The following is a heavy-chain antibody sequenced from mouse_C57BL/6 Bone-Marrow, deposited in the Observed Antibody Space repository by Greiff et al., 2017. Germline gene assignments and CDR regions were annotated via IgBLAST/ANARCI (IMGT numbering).Heavy chain of an antibody. Sequence: VQLQQSGPVLVKPGASVKMSCKASGYTFTDYYMNWVKQSHGKSLEWIGVINPYNGGTSYNQKFKGKATLTVDKSSSTAYMELSSLTSEDSAVYYCARGNYKGFFAYWGQGTLVTVSA. CDR1: GYTFTDYY. V-gene: IGHV1-19*01. CDR2: INPYNGGT. CDR3: ARGNYKGFFAY. J-gene: IGHJ3*01. D-gene: IGHD1-1*01.